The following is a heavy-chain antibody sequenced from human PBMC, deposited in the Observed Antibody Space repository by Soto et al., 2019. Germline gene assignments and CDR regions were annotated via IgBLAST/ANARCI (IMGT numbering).Heavy chain of an antibody. D-gene: IGHD6-6*01. CDR2: ISGSGGST. Sequence: GGSLRLSCAASGFTFSSYAMSWVRQAPGKGLEWVSAISGSGGSTYYADSVKGRFTISRDNSKNTLYLQMNSLRAEDTAVYYCAKDPKSYSSSPPGDYFDYWGQGTLVTVSS. CDR1: GFTFSSYA. CDR3: AKDPKSYSSSPPGDYFDY. V-gene: IGHV3-23*01. J-gene: IGHJ4*02.